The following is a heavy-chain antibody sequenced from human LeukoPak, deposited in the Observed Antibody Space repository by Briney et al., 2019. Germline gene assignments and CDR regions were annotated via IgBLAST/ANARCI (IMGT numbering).Heavy chain of an antibody. J-gene: IGHJ3*02. V-gene: IGHV3-23*01. CDR1: GFTFSSYA. D-gene: IGHD3-22*01. Sequence: QSGGSLRLSCAASGFTFSSYAMSWVRQAPGKGLEWVSTIRNSGGRTYYADSVKGRFTISRDDSKNTLYLQMNSLRAEDTAVYHCARDPDDRSGLDAFEIWGQGTKVTVSS. CDR2: IRNSGGRT. CDR3: ARDPDDRSGLDAFEI.